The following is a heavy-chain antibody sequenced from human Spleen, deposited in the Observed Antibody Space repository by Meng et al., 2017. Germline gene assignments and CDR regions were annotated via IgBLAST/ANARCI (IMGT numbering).Heavy chain of an antibody. Sequence: QVRRHEWGVGLLKRSETLSLTCVVSGGSFSDDYWSWIRQPPGKGLEWIGEINHSGSTNYNPSLESRATISVDTSQNNLSLKLSSVTAADSAVYYCARGPTTMAHDFDYWGQGTLVTVSS. CDR1: GGSFSDDY. J-gene: IGHJ4*02. D-gene: IGHD4-11*01. CDR2: INHSGST. CDR3: ARGPTTMAHDFDY. V-gene: IGHV4-34*01.